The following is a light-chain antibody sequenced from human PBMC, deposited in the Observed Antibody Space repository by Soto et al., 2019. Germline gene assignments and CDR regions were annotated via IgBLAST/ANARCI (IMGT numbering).Light chain of an antibody. CDR1: QSVSTN. CDR3: QQYDNWPPRWT. Sequence: EIEMTQSPATLSVSPGERATLSCRASQSVSTNVAWYQQKPGQAPRLLIHGASTRATGTPAKFSGSGSGTEFTLTITGLQSEDFALYYCQQYDNWPPRWTFGQGTKVDIK. V-gene: IGKV3-15*01. J-gene: IGKJ1*01. CDR2: GAS.